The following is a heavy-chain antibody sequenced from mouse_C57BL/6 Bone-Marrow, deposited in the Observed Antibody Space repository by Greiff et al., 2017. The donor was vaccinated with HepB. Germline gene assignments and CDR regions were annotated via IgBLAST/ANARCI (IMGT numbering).Heavy chain of an antibody. J-gene: IGHJ4*01. V-gene: IGHV5-17*01. CDR3: AREGTGAMDY. CDR2: ISSGSSTI. CDR1: GFTFSDYG. Sequence: EVKLVESGGGLVKPGGSLKLSCAASGFTFSDYGMHWVRQAPEKGLEWVAYISSGSSTIYYAGTVKGRFTISRDNAKNTLFLQMTSLRSEDTAMYYCAREGTGAMDYWGQGTSVTVSS. D-gene: IGHD3-3*01.